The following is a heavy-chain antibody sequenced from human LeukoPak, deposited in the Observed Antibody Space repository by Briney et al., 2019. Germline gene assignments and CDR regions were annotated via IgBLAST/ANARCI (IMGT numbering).Heavy chain of an antibody. J-gene: IGHJ4*02. Sequence: PSETLSLTCAVYGGSFSGYYWSWIRQPPGKGLEWIGEINHSGSTNYNPSLKSRVTISVDTSKNQFSLKLSSVTAADTAVYYCARSLYCGGDCYYQDYWGQGTLVTVSS. CDR1: GGSFSGYY. CDR3: ARSLYCGGDCYYQDY. V-gene: IGHV4-34*01. CDR2: INHSGST. D-gene: IGHD2-21*02.